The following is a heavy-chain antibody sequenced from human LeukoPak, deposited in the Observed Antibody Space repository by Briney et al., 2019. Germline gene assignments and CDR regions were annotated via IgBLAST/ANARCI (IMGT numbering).Heavy chain of an antibody. CDR2: IYPGDSDT. D-gene: IGHD6-19*01. Sequence: GESLKISCKGSGYRFTSYWIGWVRQMPGKGLEWMGIIYPGDSDTRYSPSFQGQVTISADKSISTAYLQWSTLKASDTAMYYCARQIAVAGTCDYYYYGMDVWGQGTTVTVSS. CDR3: ARQIAVAGTCDYYYYGMDV. J-gene: IGHJ6*02. CDR1: GYRFTSYW. V-gene: IGHV5-51*01.